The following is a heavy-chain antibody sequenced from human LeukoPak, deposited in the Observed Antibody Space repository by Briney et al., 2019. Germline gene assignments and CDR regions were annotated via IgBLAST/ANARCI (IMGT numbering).Heavy chain of an antibody. D-gene: IGHD3-3*01. CDR2: IIPIFGTA. CDR1: GGTFSSYA. V-gene: IGHV1-69*05. J-gene: IGHJ6*03. CDR3: ASGAIFGVVISGEYYYYMDV. Sequence: SVKVSCKASGGTFSSYAISWVRQAPGQGLEWMGRIIPIFGTANYAQKFQGRVTITTDESTSTAYMELSSLRSEDTAVYYCASGAIFGVVISGEYYYYMDVWGKGTTVTVSS.